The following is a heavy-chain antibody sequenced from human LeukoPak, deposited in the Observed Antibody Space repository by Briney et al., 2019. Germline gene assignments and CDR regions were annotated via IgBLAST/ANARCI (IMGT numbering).Heavy chain of an antibody. J-gene: IGHJ5*02. CDR3: ARSRTYYYDSSGYYLFDP. Sequence: SETLSLTCTVSGGSISSYYRSWIRQPPGKGLEWIGYIYTSGSTNYTPSLKSRVTISVDTSKKQFSLKLTSVTAADTAVYYCARSRTYYYDSSGYYLFDPWGQGTLVTVSS. V-gene: IGHV4-4*09. D-gene: IGHD3-22*01. CDR1: GGSISSYY. CDR2: IYTSGST.